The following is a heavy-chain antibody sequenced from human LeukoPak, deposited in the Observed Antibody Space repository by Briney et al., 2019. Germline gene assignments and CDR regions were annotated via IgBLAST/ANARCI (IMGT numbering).Heavy chain of an antibody. V-gene: IGHV3-30-3*01. CDR3: ARDFNWAFDY. D-gene: IGHD3-16*01. Sequence: PGRSLRLSCAAYKFMFSAYNMHWVRQVPGKGLEWLAIISHDGNTGHYADSVKGRFTISRDNSKDTVDLQMNSLRADDTAVYYCARDFNWAFDYWGQGTLVTVSS. CDR1: KFMFSAYN. J-gene: IGHJ4*02. CDR2: ISHDGNTG.